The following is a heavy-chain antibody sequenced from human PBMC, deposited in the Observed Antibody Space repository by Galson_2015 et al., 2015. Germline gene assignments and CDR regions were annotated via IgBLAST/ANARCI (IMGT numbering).Heavy chain of an antibody. CDR2: INSSSANI. V-gene: IGHV3-48*02. CDR1: GFTFSSYS. D-gene: IGHD1-26*01. Sequence: SLRLSCAASGFTFSSYSISWVRQAPGKGLEWVSYINSSSANIYYADSVKGRFTISRDNAKNSLYLQMNSLRDEDTAVYYCARDPWRGSYKVFSFDYWGQGTLVTVSS. J-gene: IGHJ4*02. CDR3: ARDPWRGSYKVFSFDY.